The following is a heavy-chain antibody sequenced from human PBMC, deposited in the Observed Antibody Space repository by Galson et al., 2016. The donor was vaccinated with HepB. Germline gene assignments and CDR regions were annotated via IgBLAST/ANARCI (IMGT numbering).Heavy chain of an antibody. CDR2: TIPIFGTT. CDR3: ARGRESYALYYGMDV. Sequence: SVKVSCKASGGTFSNYAISWVRQAPGQGLEWMGGTIPIFGTTKYAQKFQGRIRIIADESTSTAYMELSSLRSEDTAVYYCARGRESYALYYGMDVWGQGTTVTVSS. J-gene: IGHJ6*02. V-gene: IGHV1-69*13. D-gene: IGHD3-16*02. CDR1: GGTFSNYA.